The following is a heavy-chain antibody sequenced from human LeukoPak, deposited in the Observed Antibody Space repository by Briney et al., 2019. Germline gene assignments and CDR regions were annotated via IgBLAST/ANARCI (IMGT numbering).Heavy chain of an antibody. CDR2: INPSGGST. D-gene: IGHD3-10*01. J-gene: IGHJ3*02. Sequence: ASVKVSCKASGYTFTSYYMHWVRQAPGQGLEWMGIINPSGGSTSYAQKFQGRVTMTRDTSISTAHMELSRLRSDDTAVYYCAKNIWFGESPDAFHIWGRGTMVTVSS. CDR3: AKNIWFGESPDAFHI. V-gene: IGHV1-46*01. CDR1: GYTFTSYY.